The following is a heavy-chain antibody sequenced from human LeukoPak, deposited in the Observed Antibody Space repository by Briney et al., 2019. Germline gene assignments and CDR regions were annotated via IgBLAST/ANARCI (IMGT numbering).Heavy chain of an antibody. J-gene: IGHJ4*02. CDR1: GFTFSSYA. CDR3: AKVGPVTGTMAQDY. V-gene: IGHV3-23*01. D-gene: IGHD6-19*01. Sequence: GRSLRLSCAASGFTFSSYAISWVRQAPGKGLEWVSAISGSGGTIYYADSVKGRFTISRDNSKNTLYLQMNSLRAEDTAVYFCAKVGPVTGTMAQDYWGQGDLVSVSS. CDR2: ISGSGGTI.